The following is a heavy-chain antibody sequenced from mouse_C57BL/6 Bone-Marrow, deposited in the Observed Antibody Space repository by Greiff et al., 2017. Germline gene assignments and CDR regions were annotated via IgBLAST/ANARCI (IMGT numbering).Heavy chain of an antibody. CDR3: ARRARVTTWYFDV. V-gene: IGHV1-42*01. D-gene: IGHD2-12*01. J-gene: IGHJ1*03. CDR1: GYSFTGYY. Sequence: EVQLQQSGPELVKPGASVKISCKASGYSFTGYYMHWVKQSPEKSLAWIGEINPSTGGTNYNQQFKAKATLTVDKSSSTAYMQLNSLTSVDSAVYYCARRARVTTWYFDVWGTGTTVTVSS. CDR2: INPSTGGT.